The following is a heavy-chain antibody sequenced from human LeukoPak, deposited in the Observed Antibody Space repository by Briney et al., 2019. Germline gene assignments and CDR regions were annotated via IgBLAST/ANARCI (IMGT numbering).Heavy chain of an antibody. CDR3: ARGYDSSGPDHQFDY. J-gene: IGHJ4*02. D-gene: IGHD3-22*01. CDR2: INHSGST. V-gene: IGHV4-34*01. Sequence: TSETLSLTCAVYGGSFSGYYWSWIRQPPGKGLEWIGEINHSGSTNYNPSLKSRVTISVDTSKNQFSLKLSSVTAADTAVYYCARGYDSSGPDHQFDYWGQGTLVTVSS. CDR1: GGSFSGYY.